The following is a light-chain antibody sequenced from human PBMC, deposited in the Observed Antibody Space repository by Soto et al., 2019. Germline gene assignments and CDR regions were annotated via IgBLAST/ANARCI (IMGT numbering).Light chain of an antibody. J-gene: IGKJ5*01. V-gene: IGKV3D-15*01. CDR1: QSVSSSY. Sequence: EIVLTQSPGTLSLSPGERAILSYGASQSVSSSYLAWYQQKPGQAPRLLIYDASNRATGIPARFSGSGSGTEFTLTISSLLSEDVAVYYCQQYNNWPPITFGQGTRLEIK. CDR3: QQYNNWPPIT. CDR2: DAS.